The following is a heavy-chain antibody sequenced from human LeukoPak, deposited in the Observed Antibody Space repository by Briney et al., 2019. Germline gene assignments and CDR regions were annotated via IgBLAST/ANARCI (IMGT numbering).Heavy chain of an antibody. CDR3: ARDRGNWFDP. Sequence: SETLSLTCPVSGGSVGSGSYYWSWIRQPPGKGLEWIGYICYSGSTNYNPSLKSRVTISVDTSKNQFSLKLSSVTAADTAVYYCARDRGNWFDPWGQGTLVTVSS. J-gene: IGHJ5*02. CDR1: GGSVGSGSYY. CDR2: ICYSGST. V-gene: IGHV4-61*01.